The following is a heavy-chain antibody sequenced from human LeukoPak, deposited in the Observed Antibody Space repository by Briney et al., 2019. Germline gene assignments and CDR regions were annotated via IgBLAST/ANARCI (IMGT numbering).Heavy chain of an antibody. CDR3: ARPYVWGSYRYSGFDY. CDR2: INPNSGGT. V-gene: IGHV1-2*06. Sequence: VASVKVSCKASGYTFTGYYMHWVRQAPGQGLEWMGRINPNSGGTNYAQKFQGRVTMTRDTSISTAYMELSSLRSEDTAVYYCARPYVWGSYRYSGFDYWGQGTLVTVSS. CDR1: GYTFTGYY. J-gene: IGHJ4*02. D-gene: IGHD3-16*02.